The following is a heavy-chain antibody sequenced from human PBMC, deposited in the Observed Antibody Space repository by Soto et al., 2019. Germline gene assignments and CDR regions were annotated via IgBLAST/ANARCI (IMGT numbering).Heavy chain of an antibody. CDR2: VSAYNGNT. Sequence: QVQLVQSESEVKKPGASVKVSCKASGYTFTNYGLAWVRQAPGQGLEWMGWVSAYNGNTHYAQKFQGRVTMTTDTSTKTAYLGLRSLGSDDAAVYYCARWSRREGYNPTFYYYYGMAVWGPGTTVIVSS. V-gene: IGHV1-18*01. J-gene: IGHJ6*01. CDR1: GYTFTNYG. CDR3: ARWSRREGYNPTFYYYYGMAV. D-gene: IGHD1-1*01.